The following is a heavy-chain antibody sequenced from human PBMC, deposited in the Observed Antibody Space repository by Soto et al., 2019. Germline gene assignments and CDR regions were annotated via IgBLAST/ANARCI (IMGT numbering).Heavy chain of an antibody. CDR2: ISYDGSNK. V-gene: IGHV3-30-3*01. J-gene: IGHJ4*02. CDR3: ASHGDDGFDY. Sequence: PGGSLRLSCAASGFTFSSYAMHWVRQAPGKGLEWVAVISYDGSNKYYADSVKGRFTISRDNSKNTLYLQMNSLRAEDTAVYHCASHGDDGFDYWGQGTLVTVSS. CDR1: GFTFSSYA.